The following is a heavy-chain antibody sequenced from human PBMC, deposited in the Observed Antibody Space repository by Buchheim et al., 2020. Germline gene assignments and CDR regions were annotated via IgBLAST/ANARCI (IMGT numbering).Heavy chain of an antibody. CDR1: GFTFSSYA. J-gene: IGHJ1*01. CDR2: ISYDGSNK. V-gene: IGHV3-30-3*01. D-gene: IGHD6-6*01. Sequence: QVQLVESGGGVVQPGRSLRLSCAASGFTFSSYAMHWVRQAPGKGLEWVAVISYDGSNKYYADSVKGRFTISRDNSKNTLYLQMNSLRAEDTAVYYCARGYSSSSVGYFQHWGQGTL. CDR3: ARGYSSSSVGYFQH.